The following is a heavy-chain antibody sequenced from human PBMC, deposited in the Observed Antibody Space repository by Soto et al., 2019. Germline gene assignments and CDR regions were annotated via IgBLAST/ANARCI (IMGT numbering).Heavy chain of an antibody. Sequence: GGSLRLSCAASGFTFSSYSMNWVRQAPGEGLECVSYITGGSTIYYADSVKGRFTISRDLSGNTLFLQMNSLRLEDTAVYFCAKEMYPRTVLDSSSPWGDYWGQGTLVTVSS. CDR3: AKEMYPRTVLDSSSPWGDY. J-gene: IGHJ4*02. V-gene: IGHV3-48*01. CDR1: GFTFSSYS. D-gene: IGHD6-6*01. CDR2: ITGGSTI.